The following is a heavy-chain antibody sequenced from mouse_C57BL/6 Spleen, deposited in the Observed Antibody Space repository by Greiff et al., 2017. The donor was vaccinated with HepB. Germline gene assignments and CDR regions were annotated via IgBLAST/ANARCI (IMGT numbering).Heavy chain of an antibody. J-gene: IGHJ2*01. Sequence: QVQFQQSGPELVKPGASVKISFKASGYAFSSSWMNWVKQSPGKGLEWIGRIYPGDGDTNYNGKFKGKATLTADKSSSTAYMQLSSLTSEDSAVYFCARHYSNYTNYWGQGTTLTVSS. V-gene: IGHV1-82*01. CDR1: GYAFSSSW. D-gene: IGHD2-5*01. CDR3: ARHYSNYTNY. CDR2: IYPGDGDT.